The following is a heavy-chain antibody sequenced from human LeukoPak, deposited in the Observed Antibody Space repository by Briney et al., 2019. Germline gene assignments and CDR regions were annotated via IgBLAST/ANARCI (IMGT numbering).Heavy chain of an antibody. D-gene: IGHD3-22*01. Sequence: SVKVSCKASGGTFSNSGFNRVRQAPGQGLEWLGGIIPLFGTPRYAQKFQGRVSISTDESTSTAYMDLSSLRSEDTAVYYCAREINWVSDSSGYSPYYFDFWGQGTLVTVSS. V-gene: IGHV1-69*05. J-gene: IGHJ4*02. CDR3: AREINWVSDSSGYSPYYFDF. CDR1: GGTFSNSG. CDR2: IIPLFGTP.